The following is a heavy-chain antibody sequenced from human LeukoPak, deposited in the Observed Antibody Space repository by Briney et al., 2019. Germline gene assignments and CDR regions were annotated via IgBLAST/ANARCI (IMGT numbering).Heavy chain of an antibody. J-gene: IGHJ4*02. V-gene: IGHV3-13*01. CDR1: GFTFISYD. Sequence: GGSLRPSCAASGFTFISYDMHWVRQATGKGLEWVSAIGTAGDTYYPGSVKGRFTISRENAKNSLYLQMNSLRAGDTAVYYCAIVGYRSGWVVFDYWGQGTLVTVSS. CDR2: IGTAGDT. D-gene: IGHD6-19*01. CDR3: AIVGYRSGWVVFDY.